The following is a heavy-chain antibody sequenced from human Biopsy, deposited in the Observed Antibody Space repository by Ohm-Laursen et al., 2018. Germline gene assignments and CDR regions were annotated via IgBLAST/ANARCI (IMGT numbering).Heavy chain of an antibody. CDR1: AGSICGYH. V-gene: IGHV4-59*01. D-gene: IGHD2-2*01. CDR2: ITYTRGV. CDR3: ARMPHFDY. J-gene: IGHJ4*02. Sequence: SVTLSLTCTVSAGSICGYHWSWLRTSPGKGLEWLVNITYTRGVNSNPFINGRAAMSLDTSKTQFSLRLIYVTAADTAVYYCARMPHFDYWGQGILVTVSS.